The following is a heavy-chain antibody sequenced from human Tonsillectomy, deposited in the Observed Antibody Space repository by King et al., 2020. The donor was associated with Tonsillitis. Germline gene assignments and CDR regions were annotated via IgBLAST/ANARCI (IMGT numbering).Heavy chain of an antibody. CDR3: ARIGFGKNTDGMGV. CDR1: GFSISIYS. J-gene: IGHJ6*02. V-gene: IGHV3-21*01. D-gene: IGHD3-10*01. CDR2: ISRGSSYR. Sequence: VQLVESGGGLVQPGGSLRLSCEASGFSISIYSMTWVRQAPGKGLAWVASISRGSSYRYYSDSIKGRFIISRDNAKNSLFLEVNSLRAEDTAIYHCARIGFGKNTDGMGVWGQGTTVTVSS.